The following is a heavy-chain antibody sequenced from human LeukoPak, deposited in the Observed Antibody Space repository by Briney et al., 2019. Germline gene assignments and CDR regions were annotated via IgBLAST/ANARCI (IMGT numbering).Heavy chain of an antibody. CDR3: AKPARTDYADY. J-gene: IGHJ4*02. D-gene: IGHD1-14*01. Sequence: GGSLRLSCAASGFTFSSYSMNWVRQAPGKGLEWVSSITSSSSYIYYADSVKGRFTISRDNSKNTLYLQMNSLRAEDTAVYYCAKPARTDYADYWGQGTLVTVSS. V-gene: IGHV3-21*04. CDR1: GFTFSSYS. CDR2: ITSSSSYI.